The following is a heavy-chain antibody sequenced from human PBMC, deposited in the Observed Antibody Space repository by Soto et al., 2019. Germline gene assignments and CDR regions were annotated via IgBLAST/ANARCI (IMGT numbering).Heavy chain of an antibody. CDR3: ARAPMVLTRSYFDS. CDR1: DGSISNFY. CDR2: ISSSGNT. J-gene: IGHJ4*02. Sequence: SETLSLTCTVSDGSISNFYWSWIRQPPGKGLEWIGYISSSGNTNYNPSLKSRVSISVDTSKNQFSLNLTSVTAADTAVYYCARAPMVLTRSYFDSWGQGTPVTSPQ. V-gene: IGHV4-59*01. D-gene: IGHD3-22*01.